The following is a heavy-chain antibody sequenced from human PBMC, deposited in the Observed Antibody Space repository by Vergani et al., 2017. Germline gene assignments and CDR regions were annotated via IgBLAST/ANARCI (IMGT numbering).Heavy chain of an antibody. V-gene: IGHV3-23*01. J-gene: IGHJ4*02. CDR1: GFTFSTYA. D-gene: IGHD1-26*01. CDR2: IRANGLDT. Sequence: EVQLLESGGSLKQPGGSVRLSCAASGFTFSTYAMHWVRQAPGKGLQWVSSIRANGLDTFYVDSVKGRFTVSRDNSKNTLSLQMKSLRAEDTAVYYCVRGARSSGDYWGQGALVTVSS. CDR3: VRGARSSGDY.